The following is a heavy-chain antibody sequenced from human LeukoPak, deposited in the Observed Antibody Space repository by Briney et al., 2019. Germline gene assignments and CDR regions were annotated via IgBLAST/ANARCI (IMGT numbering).Heavy chain of an antibody. CDR1: GFTFSSYE. V-gene: IGHV3-48*03. CDR3: ARQYSGYDPFDY. D-gene: IGHD5-12*01. Sequence: GGSLRLSCAASGFTFSSYEMNWVRQAPGKGPEWVSYISSSGTTTHYADSVEGRFTISRDNANNSLSLQMNSLRAEDTAVYYCARQYSGYDPFDYWGQGTLVTVSS. CDR2: ISSSGTTT. J-gene: IGHJ4*02.